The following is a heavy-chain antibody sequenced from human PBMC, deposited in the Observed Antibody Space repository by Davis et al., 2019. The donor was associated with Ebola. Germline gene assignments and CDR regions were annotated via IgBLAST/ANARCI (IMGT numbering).Heavy chain of an antibody. CDR3: ARAKPAYYNGSGLDGMDV. V-gene: IGHV3-13*01. D-gene: IGHD3-10*01. CDR2: IGTAGDT. Sequence: PAPGIPYSTYDVHRVLQATGKGLEWVSAIGTAGDTYYPGSVKGRFTISRENAKNSLYLQMNSLRAGDTAVYYCARAKPAYYNGSGLDGMDVWGQGTTVTVSS. J-gene: IGHJ6*02. CDR1: GIPYSTYD.